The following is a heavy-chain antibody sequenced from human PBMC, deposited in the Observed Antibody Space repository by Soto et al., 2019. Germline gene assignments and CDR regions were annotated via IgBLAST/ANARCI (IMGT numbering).Heavy chain of an antibody. J-gene: IGHJ6*03. CDR1: GYTFTSYG. CDR2: ISAYNGNT. V-gene: IGHV1-18*01. D-gene: IGHD2-15*01. CDR3: ARDSGDIVVVVAANYMDV. Sequence: ASVKVSCKASGYTFTSYGISWVRQAPGQGLEWMGWISAYNGNTNYAQKLQGRVTMTTDTSTSTAYMELRSLRSDDTAVYYCARDSGDIVVVVAANYMDVWGKGTTVTVSS.